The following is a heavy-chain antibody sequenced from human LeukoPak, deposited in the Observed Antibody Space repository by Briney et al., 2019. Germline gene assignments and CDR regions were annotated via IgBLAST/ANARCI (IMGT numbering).Heavy chain of an antibody. Sequence: PGGTLRLSCAASGFTFSSYDMSWVRQAPGKGLEWVSAISGNGGTTYYADSVKGRFTISRDNSKSTLYLQMNSLRAEDTAVYYCASGYEGYAFDIWGKGTTVTISS. J-gene: IGHJ3*02. CDR3: ASGYEGYAFDI. CDR1: GFTFSSYD. D-gene: IGHD5-12*01. CDR2: ISGNGGTT. V-gene: IGHV3-23*01.